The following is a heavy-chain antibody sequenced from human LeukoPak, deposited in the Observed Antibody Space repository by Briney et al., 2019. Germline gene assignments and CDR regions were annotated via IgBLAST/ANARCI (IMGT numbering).Heavy chain of an antibody. CDR2: INPSGGST. CDR1: GYTFTSYY. CDR3: ARDFSLAAADYYFDY. J-gene: IGHJ4*02. Sequence: ASVKVSCKASGYTFTSYYMHWVRQAPGQGREWMGIINPSGGSTSYAQKFQGRVTMTRDMSTSTVYMELSSLRSEDTAVYYCARDFSLAAADYYFDYWGQGTLVTVSS. D-gene: IGHD6-13*01. V-gene: IGHV1-46*01.